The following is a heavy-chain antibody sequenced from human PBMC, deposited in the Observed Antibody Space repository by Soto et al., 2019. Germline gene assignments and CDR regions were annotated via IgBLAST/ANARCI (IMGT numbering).Heavy chain of an antibody. CDR1: GFPFDDYG. V-gene: IGHV3-20*01. CDR3: AREGARRGWFDP. J-gene: IGHJ5*02. D-gene: IGHD1-26*01. CDR2: INWDGGST. Sequence: EVQLVESGGGVVRPGGSLRLSCAASGFPFDDYGMSWVRKAPRTGLEWVAGINWDGGSTGYADSVQGRITISTDKAKNSPYLHMNSPRAEHTDLSHCAREGARRGWFDPRGQGTLVTVSS.